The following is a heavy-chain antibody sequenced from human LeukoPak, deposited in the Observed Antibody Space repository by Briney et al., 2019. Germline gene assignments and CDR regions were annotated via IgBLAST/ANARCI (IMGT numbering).Heavy chain of an antibody. J-gene: IGHJ3*02. CDR2: IYYSGST. V-gene: IGHV4-39*07. CDR3: ARDSPSRGIGVDDAFDI. CDR1: GGSISSSSYY. Sequence: SETLSLTCTVSGGSISSSSYYWGWIRQPPGKGLEWIGSIYYSGSTYYNPSLKSRVTISVDTSKNQFSLKLSSVTAADTAVYYCARDSPSRGIGVDDAFDIWGQGTMVTVSS. D-gene: IGHD3-3*01.